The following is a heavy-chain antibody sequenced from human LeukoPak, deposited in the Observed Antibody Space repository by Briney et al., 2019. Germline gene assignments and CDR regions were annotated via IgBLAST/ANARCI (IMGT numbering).Heavy chain of an antibody. D-gene: IGHD3-22*01. V-gene: IGHV3-7*01. J-gene: IGHJ6*03. CDR2: IKQDGSEK. CDR1: GFTFSSYW. Sequence: GGSLRLSCAASGFTFSSYWMSWVRQAPGKGLEWVANIKQDGSEKYYVDSVKGRFTISRDNAKNSLYLQMNSLRAEDTAVYYCARVNYYDSSGYYNSSYYYYYYMDVWGKGTTVTVSS. CDR3: ARVNYYDSSGYYNSSYYYYYYMDV.